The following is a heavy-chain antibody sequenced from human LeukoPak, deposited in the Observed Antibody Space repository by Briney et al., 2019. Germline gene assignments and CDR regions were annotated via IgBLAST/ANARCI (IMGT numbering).Heavy chain of an antibody. Sequence: GGPLRLSCAASGFTFSSYSMNWVRQAPGKGLEWVSSISSSSSYIYYADSVKGRFTISRDNAKNSLYLQMNSLRAEDTAVYYCARDSGSIIVVDPYYYGMDVWGQGTTVTVSS. V-gene: IGHV3-21*01. J-gene: IGHJ6*02. CDR3: ARDSGSIIVVDPYYYGMDV. CDR2: ISSSSSYI. CDR1: GFTFSSYS. D-gene: IGHD2-2*01.